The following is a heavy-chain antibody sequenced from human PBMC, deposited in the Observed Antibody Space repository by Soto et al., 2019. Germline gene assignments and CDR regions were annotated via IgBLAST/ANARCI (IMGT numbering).Heavy chain of an antibody. CDR1: GYTFTSYA. Sequence: VASVKVSCKASGYTFTSYAMHWVRQAPGQRLEWMGWINAGNGNTKYSQKFQGRVTITRDTSASTAYMELSSLRSEDTAVYYCAREGYYYDSTPLDYWGQGTLVTVSS. CDR2: INAGNGNT. V-gene: IGHV1-3*01. CDR3: AREGYYYDSTPLDY. D-gene: IGHD3-22*01. J-gene: IGHJ4*02.